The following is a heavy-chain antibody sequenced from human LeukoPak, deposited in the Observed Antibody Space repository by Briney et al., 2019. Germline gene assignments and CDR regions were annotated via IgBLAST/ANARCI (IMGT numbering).Heavy chain of an antibody. Sequence: GGSLRLSCAASGFTFSSYEMNWVRQAPGKGLEWVSYISSSGSTIYYADSVKGRFTISRDNAKNSLYLQMNSLRAEDTAVYYCARDTLCSGYDPSSPVYYYYYGMDVWGQGTTVTVSS. J-gene: IGHJ6*02. CDR3: ARDTLCSGYDPSSPVYYYYYGMDV. V-gene: IGHV3-48*03. CDR2: ISSSGSTI. D-gene: IGHD5-12*01. CDR1: GFTFSSYE.